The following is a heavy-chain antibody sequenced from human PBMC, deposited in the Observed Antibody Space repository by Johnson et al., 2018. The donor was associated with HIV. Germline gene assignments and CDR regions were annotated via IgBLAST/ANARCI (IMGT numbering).Heavy chain of an antibody. CDR3: AKERGKRWLHPRDAFDI. V-gene: IGHV3-30*18. CDR1: GFTFNSYG. CDR2: ISYDGSNK. J-gene: IGHJ3*02. Sequence: VQLVESGGGVVQPGRSLRLSCAASGFTFNSYGMHWVRQAPGKGLEWVAVISYDGSNKYYADFVKGRFTISRDNSKNTLYLRMNSLRPEDTAVFYCAKERGKRWLHPRDAFDIWGQGTMVTVSS. D-gene: IGHD5-24*01.